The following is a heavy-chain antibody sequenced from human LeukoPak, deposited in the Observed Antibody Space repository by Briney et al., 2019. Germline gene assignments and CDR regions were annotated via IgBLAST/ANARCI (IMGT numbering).Heavy chain of an antibody. Sequence: SETLSLTCAVYGGSFSGYYWSWIRQPPGKGLEWIGEINHSGSTNYNPSLKSRVTISVDTSKNQFSLKLSSVTAADTAVYYCARGKQLRYFDWLWVDAFDIWGQGTMVTVSS. CDR1: GGSFSGYY. V-gene: IGHV4-34*01. CDR3: ARGKQLRYFDWLWVDAFDI. D-gene: IGHD3-9*01. CDR2: INHSGST. J-gene: IGHJ3*02.